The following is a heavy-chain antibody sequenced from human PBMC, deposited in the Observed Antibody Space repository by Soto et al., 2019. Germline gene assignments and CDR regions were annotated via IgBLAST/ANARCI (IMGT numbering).Heavy chain of an antibody. V-gene: IGHV1-2*02. D-gene: IGHD5-12*01. CDR1: GDSFNDYY. Sequence: VQLVQSGAEVKKPGASVKVSCKTSGDSFNDYYIHWVRQAPGQGLEWMGWINPNGGGTKYAQKIEGRVTVTRDTSIRTVYVELSSLRSGDTAVYYCARESGGATATLDYYYFYMDVWGNGTTVTVSS. CDR2: INPNGGGT. CDR3: ARESGGATATLDYYYFYMDV. J-gene: IGHJ6*03.